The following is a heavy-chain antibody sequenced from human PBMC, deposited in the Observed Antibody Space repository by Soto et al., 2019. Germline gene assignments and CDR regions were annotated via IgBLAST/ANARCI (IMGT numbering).Heavy chain of an antibody. CDR2: ISGSGGGK. J-gene: IGHJ4*02. Sequence: GGSLRLSCAASGFTFSSYAMSWVRQAPGKGLEWVSAISGSGGGKYYADSVKGRFTIFRDNSKNTLYLPMNSLRAEDTAVYYCAKDRYSSGSPYYFDYWGQGTLVTVSS. CDR3: AKDRYSSGSPYYFDY. V-gene: IGHV3-23*01. CDR1: GFTFSSYA. D-gene: IGHD6-19*01.